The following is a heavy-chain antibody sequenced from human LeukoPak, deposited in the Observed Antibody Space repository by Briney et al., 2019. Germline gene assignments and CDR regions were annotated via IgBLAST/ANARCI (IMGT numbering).Heavy chain of an antibody. CDR2: INPNNGGT. Sequence: GASVKVSCKASGYTFTGYYMHWVRQAPGQGLEWMGWINPNNGGTNYAQKFQGRVTMTRGTSISTAYMELSRLTSDDTAVYYCARDQGTLHQPHRAVRNWFDPWGQGTLVTVSS. CDR3: ARDQGTLHQPHRAVRNWFDP. J-gene: IGHJ5*02. V-gene: IGHV1-2*02. D-gene: IGHD1-14*01. CDR1: GYTFTGYY.